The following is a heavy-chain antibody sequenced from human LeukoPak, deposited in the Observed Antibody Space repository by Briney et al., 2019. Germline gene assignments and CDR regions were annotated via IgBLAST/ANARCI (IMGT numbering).Heavy chain of an antibody. V-gene: IGHV1-2*02. CDR1: GYTFTGYY. CDR2: INPNSGGT. Sequence: ASVKVSCKASGYTFTGYYMHWVRQAPGQGREWMGWINPNSGGTNYAQKFQGRVTMTRDTSISTAYMELSRLRSDDTAVYYCAREDIVVVPAAIKDNYYYYYYYMDVWGKGTTVTVSS. D-gene: IGHD2-2*01. J-gene: IGHJ6*03. CDR3: AREDIVVVPAAIKDNYYYYYYYMDV.